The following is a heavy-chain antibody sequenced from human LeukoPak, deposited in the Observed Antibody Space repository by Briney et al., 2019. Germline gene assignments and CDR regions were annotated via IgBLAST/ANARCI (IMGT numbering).Heavy chain of an antibody. CDR2: ISSSGSTI. CDR1: GFIFSSYG. CDR3: ARERKANWFDP. V-gene: IGHV3-48*04. J-gene: IGHJ5*02. Sequence: GGSLRLSCAASGFIFSSYGMHWVRQAPGKGLEWVSYISSSGSTIYYADSVKGRFTISRDNAKNSLYLQMNSLRAEDTAVYYCARERKANWFDPWGQGTLVTVSS.